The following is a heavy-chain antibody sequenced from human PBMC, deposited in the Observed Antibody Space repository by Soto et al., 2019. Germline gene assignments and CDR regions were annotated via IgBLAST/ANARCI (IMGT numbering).Heavy chain of an antibody. J-gene: IGHJ6*02. Sequence: PGDSLKISCXGSVYSFTTYWISWVRQMPGKGLEWMGKIDPGDSSTNYSPSFRGHITISVDRSINTAHLQFSSLKAADTAVYYCARLEKWYYNYYGLDVWGQGTMVTVS. D-gene: IGHD1-26*01. CDR1: VYSFTTYW. CDR2: IDPGDSST. CDR3: ARLEKWYYNYYGLDV. V-gene: IGHV5-10-1*01.